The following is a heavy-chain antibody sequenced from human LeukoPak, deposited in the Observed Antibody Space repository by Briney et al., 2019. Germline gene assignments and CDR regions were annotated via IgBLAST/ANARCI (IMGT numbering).Heavy chain of an antibody. CDR2: LNSDGTTT. J-gene: IGHJ4*02. CDR3: ARARGYIYDSFDY. CDR1: GFTFVNYW. Sequence: GGSLRLSCAASGFTFVNYWMHWVRQAPGKGLVWVSRLNSDGTTTSYADSVKGRFTISRDNAKNTLYLQMNNLRAEDTAVYYCARARGYIYDSFDYWGQGTLVTVS. D-gene: IGHD3-22*01. V-gene: IGHV3-74*01.